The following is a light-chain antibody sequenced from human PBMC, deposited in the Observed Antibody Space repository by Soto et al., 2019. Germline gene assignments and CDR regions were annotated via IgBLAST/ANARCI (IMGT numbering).Light chain of an antibody. CDR2: GAS. Sequence: DIVLTQSPGTLSLSPGERATLSCRASETVNSNYLAWYQQKRGQAPRLLIYGASRRATGIPDRFSGSGSGTDFPLTISRLEPEDFAVYYCQQYGSSRTFGQGTKVEIK. V-gene: IGKV3-20*01. CDR1: ETVNSNY. J-gene: IGKJ1*01. CDR3: QQYGSSRT.